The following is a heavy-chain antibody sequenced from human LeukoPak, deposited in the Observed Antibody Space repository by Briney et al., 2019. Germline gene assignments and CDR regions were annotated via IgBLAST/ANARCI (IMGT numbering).Heavy chain of an antibody. CDR2: IYTSGST. D-gene: IGHD6-13*01. CDR3: ARVGRAAAGRKHYYYYGMDV. V-gene: IGHV4-4*07. CDR1: GGSISSYY. Sequence: PSETLSLTCTVSGGSISSYYWSWLRQPAGKGLEWIGRIYTSGSTNYNPSLKSRVTMSVDTSKNQFSLKLSSVTAADTAVYYCARVGRAAAGRKHYYYYGMDVWGQGTTVTVSS. J-gene: IGHJ6*02.